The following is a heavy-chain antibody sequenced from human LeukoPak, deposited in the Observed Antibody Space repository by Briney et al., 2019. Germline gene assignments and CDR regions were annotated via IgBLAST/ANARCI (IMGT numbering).Heavy chain of an antibody. CDR3: ARAYGGNANFDY. D-gene: IGHD4-23*01. Sequence: PGGSPRLSCAASGDTFSSYSMNWVRHAPGKGLERGSYISSSSSTIYYADSVKGRFTISRDNAKNSLYLQMNSLRAEDTAVYYCARAYGGNANFDYWGQGSLVTVSS. CDR2: ISSSSSTI. CDR1: GDTFSSYS. V-gene: IGHV3-48*04. J-gene: IGHJ4*02.